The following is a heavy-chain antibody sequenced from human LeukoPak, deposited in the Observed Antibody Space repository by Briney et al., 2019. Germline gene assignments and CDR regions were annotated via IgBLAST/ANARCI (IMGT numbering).Heavy chain of an antibody. J-gene: IGHJ4*02. D-gene: IGHD1-1*01. CDR1: GFTFSGSA. CDR3: AKDRAYSGWNDPLVDY. CDR2: IRSKANSYAT. V-gene: IGHV3-73*01. Sequence: GGSLKLSCAASGFTFSGSAMHWVRQASGKGLEWVGRIRSKANSYATAYAASVKGRFTIARDDSKNTAYLQMNSLRAEDTAVYYCAKDRAYSGWNDPLVDYWGQGTLVNVSS.